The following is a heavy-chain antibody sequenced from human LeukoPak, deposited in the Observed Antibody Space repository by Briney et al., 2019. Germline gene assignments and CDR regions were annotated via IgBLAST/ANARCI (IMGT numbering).Heavy chain of an antibody. V-gene: IGHV3-23*01. CDR1: GFTLSSHG. J-gene: IGHJ3*02. CDR2: ISGSGGST. D-gene: IGHD3-22*01. CDR3: AKLYYDSSGYPTDDAFDI. Sequence: GSLRLSCSAPGFTLSSHGMSRVRQAPGKGLEWVSAISGSGGSTYYADSVKGRFTISRDNSKNTLYLQMNSLRAEDTAVYYCAKLYYDSSGYPTDDAFDIWGQGTMVTVSS.